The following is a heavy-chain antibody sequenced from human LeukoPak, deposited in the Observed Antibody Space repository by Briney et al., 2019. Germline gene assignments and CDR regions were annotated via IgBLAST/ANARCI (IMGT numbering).Heavy chain of an antibody. CDR1: GGSISSYY. J-gene: IGHJ4*02. CDR3: ARTRGDFWSGYPYYFDY. V-gene: IGHV4-59*01. CDR2: IYYSGST. Sequence: PSETLSLTCTVSGGSISSYYWSWLRQPPGKGLEWIGYIYYSGSTNYNPSLKSRVTISVDTSKNQFSLKLSSVTAADTAVYYCARTRGDFWSGYPYYFDYWGQGTLVTVSS. D-gene: IGHD3-3*01.